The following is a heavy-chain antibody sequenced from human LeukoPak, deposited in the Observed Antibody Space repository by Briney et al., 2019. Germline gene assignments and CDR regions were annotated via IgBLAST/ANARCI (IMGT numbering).Heavy chain of an antibody. V-gene: IGHV3-15*01. CDR2: IKSKTDGGTT. D-gene: IGHD3-3*01. CDR1: GFTFSNAW. J-gene: IGHJ4*02. Sequence: GGSLRLSCAASGFTFSNAWMSWVRQAPGKGLEWVGRIKSKTDGGTTDYAAPVKGRFTISRDDSKNTLYLQMNSLKTEDTAVYYCTTESIFDRGRDFDYWGQGTLVTVSS. CDR3: TTESIFDRGRDFDY.